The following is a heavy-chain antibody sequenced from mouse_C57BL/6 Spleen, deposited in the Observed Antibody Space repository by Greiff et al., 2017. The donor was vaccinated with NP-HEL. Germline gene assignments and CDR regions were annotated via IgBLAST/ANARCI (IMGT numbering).Heavy chain of an antibody. CDR3: ARNRAVVAPYAMDY. V-gene: IGHV2-9-1*01. CDR2: IWTGGGT. CDR1: GFSLTSYA. J-gene: IGHJ4*01. Sequence: VKLVESGPGLVAPSQSLSITCTVSGFSLTSYAISWVRQPPGKGLEWLGVIWTGGGTNYNSALKSRLSISKDNSKSQVFLKMNSLQTDDTARYYCARNRAVVAPYAMDYWGQGTSVTVSS. D-gene: IGHD1-1*01.